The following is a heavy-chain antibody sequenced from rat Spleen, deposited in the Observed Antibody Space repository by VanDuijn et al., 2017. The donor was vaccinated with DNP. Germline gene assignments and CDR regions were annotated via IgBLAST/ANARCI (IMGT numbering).Heavy chain of an antibody. J-gene: IGHJ2*01. V-gene: IGHV5-31*01. CDR3: ARVAVYGTYADYFDY. CDR1: GFTFNNHW. Sequence: EVQLVESGGDLVQPGRSLKISCVGSGFTFNNHWMTWIRQVPGKGLEWVASITSSGGSTYYPDSVKGRFTIPRDNAKNTLYLLLNSLRSEDTATYYCARVAVYGTYADYFDYWGQGVMVTVSS. D-gene: IGHD2-5*01. CDR2: ITSSGGST.